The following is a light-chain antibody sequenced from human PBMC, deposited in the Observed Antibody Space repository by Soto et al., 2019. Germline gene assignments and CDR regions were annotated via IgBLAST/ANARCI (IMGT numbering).Light chain of an antibody. J-gene: IGLJ1*01. Sequence: QSALTQPASVSGSPGQSITISCTGTSSDVGGYNYVSWYQQRPGKAPKLMIFEVSSRPSGVSYRFSGSKSGNTASLTISGLQAEDEADYYCSSYTSSSTLYVFGSGTKLTVL. CDR3: SSYTSSSTLYV. CDR1: SSDVGGYNY. CDR2: EVS. V-gene: IGLV2-14*01.